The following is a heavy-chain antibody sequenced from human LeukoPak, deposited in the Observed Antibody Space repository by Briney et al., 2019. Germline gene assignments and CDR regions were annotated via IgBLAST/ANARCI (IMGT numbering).Heavy chain of an antibody. D-gene: IGHD3-10*01. CDR2: ISYDGSNK. Sequence: GGSLRLSCAASGFTFSSYGMHWVRQAPGKGLEWVAVISYDGSNKYYADSVKGRFTISRDNSKNTLYLQMNSLRAEDTAVYYCAKDGITMVRGVIIHFDYWGQGTLVTVSS. CDR1: GFTFSSYG. CDR3: AKDGITMVRGVIIHFDY. V-gene: IGHV3-30*18. J-gene: IGHJ4*02.